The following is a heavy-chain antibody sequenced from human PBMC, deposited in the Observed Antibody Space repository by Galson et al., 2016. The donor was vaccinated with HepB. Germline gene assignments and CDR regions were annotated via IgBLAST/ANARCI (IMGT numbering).Heavy chain of an antibody. J-gene: IGHJ4*02. D-gene: IGHD2-2*01. CDR1: GFTFTTYW. Sequence: CAASGFTFTTYWMIWVRQAPGKGLEWVANINQDGSEKYHVDSVKGRFTISRDNAKNSLFLQMNSLRVEDTAVYYCAHAPNLYYFDNWGQGTLVTASS. V-gene: IGHV3-7*03. CDR2: INQDGSEK. CDR3: AHAPNLYYFDN.